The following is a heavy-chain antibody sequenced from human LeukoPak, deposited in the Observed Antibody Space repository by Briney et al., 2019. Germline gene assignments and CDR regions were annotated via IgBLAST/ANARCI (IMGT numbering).Heavy chain of an antibody. Sequence: ASVKVSCKASGYTFTGYSKHWVRQAPGQGLEWMGWINPNSGGTNYAQKFQGRVTMTRDTSISTAYMELSRLRSDDTAVYYCASTNWVGPIAGDAFDIWGQGTMVTVSS. V-gene: IGHV1-2*02. CDR1: GYTFTGYS. D-gene: IGHD6-13*01. CDR2: INPNSGGT. CDR3: ASTNWVGPIAGDAFDI. J-gene: IGHJ3*02.